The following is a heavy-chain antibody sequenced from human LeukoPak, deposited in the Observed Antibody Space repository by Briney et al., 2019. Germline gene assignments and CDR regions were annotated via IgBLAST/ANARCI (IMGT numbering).Heavy chain of an antibody. V-gene: IGHV1-46*01. Sequence: ASVKVSCKASGYTFTSCYMHWVRQAPGQGLEWMGIINPSGGSTSYAQKFQGRVTMTRDTSTSTVYMELSSLRSEDTAVYYCARGKIQLWSGQGNAFDIWGQGTMVTVSS. CDR3: ARGKIQLWSGQGNAFDI. CDR1: GYTFTSCY. CDR2: INPSGGST. J-gene: IGHJ3*02. D-gene: IGHD5-18*01.